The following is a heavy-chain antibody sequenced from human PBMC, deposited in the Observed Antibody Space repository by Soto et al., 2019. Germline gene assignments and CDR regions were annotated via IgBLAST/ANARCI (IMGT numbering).Heavy chain of an antibody. Sequence: GGSLRLSCAASGFTFSSYGMHWVRQAPGKGLEWVAVISYDGSNKYYADSVKGRFTISRDNSKNTLYLQMNSLRAEDTAVYYCAKDHKDDHSGSYLLYYYYGMDVWGQGTTVTVSS. CDR3: AKDHKDDHSGSYLLYYYYGMDV. CDR2: ISYDGSNK. V-gene: IGHV3-30*18. D-gene: IGHD1-26*01. CDR1: GFTFSSYG. J-gene: IGHJ6*02.